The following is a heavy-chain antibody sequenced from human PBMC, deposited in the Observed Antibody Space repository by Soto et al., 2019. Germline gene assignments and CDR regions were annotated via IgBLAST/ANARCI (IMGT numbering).Heavy chain of an antibody. CDR2: IYPGDHET. V-gene: IGHV5-51*01. CDR3: ARSPRSSPYFDF. CDR1: GYTFSNFW. Sequence: LGESLKISCQCSGYTFSNFWIGWVRQLPGQGLEWMGIIYPGDHETRYSPSFLGKVTISAETSINTAYLQWSSLEASDSAFYFCARSPRSSPYFDFWGQGALVTVSS. D-gene: IGHD6-13*01. J-gene: IGHJ4*02.